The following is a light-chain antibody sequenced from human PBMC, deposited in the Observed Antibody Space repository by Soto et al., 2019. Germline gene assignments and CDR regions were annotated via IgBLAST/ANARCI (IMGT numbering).Light chain of an antibody. CDR2: GAS. Sequence: EIVLTQSPGTLSLSPGERATLSCRASQSVSSNYLAWYQQRPGQAPRLLIYGASSRAPGIPDRFSGSGSGTDFTLTISRLEPEDFAVYYCQQYGSSRTFGQGTKVEIK. CDR3: QQYGSSRT. J-gene: IGKJ1*01. V-gene: IGKV3-20*01. CDR1: QSVSSNY.